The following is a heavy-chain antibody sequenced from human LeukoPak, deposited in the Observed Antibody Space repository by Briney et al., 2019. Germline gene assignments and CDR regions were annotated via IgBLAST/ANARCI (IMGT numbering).Heavy chain of an antibody. Sequence: SGTLSVTCAVSGGSISSSSWWSWVRQPPGKGLEWIGEIYHSGSTNYNPSLKSRVTISADQSKNQFSLKLNSVTAADTAVYYCARARIDWLLVFDYWGQGTLVTVSS. CDR1: GGSISSSSW. V-gene: IGHV4-4*02. CDR2: IYHSGST. J-gene: IGHJ4*02. D-gene: IGHD3-9*01. CDR3: ARARIDWLLVFDY.